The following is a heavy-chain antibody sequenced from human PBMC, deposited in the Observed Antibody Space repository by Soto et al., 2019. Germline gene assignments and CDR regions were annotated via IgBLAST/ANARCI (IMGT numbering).Heavy chain of an antibody. D-gene: IGHD6-13*01. Sequence: PGESLKISCKGSGYSFTSYWIGWVRQMPGKGLEWMGIIYPGDSDTRYSPSFQGQVTISADKSISTAYLQWSSLKASDTATYYCARYIAAAGTIYYYGMDVWGQGTTVTVSS. V-gene: IGHV5-51*01. CDR3: ARYIAAAGTIYYYGMDV. J-gene: IGHJ6*02. CDR2: IYPGDSDT. CDR1: GYSFTSYW.